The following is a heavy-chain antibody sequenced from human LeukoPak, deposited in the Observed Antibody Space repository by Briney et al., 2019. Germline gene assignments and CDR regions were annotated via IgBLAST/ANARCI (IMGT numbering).Heavy chain of an antibody. D-gene: IGHD6-19*01. J-gene: IGHJ5*02. CDR3: AREAWLVLTPSNWFDP. Sequence: SQTLSLTCTVSGGSISSGGYYRSWIRQPPGKGLEWIGYIYHSGSTYYNPSLKSRVTISVDTSKNQFSLKLSSVTAADTAVYYCAREAWLVLTPSNWFDPWGQGTLVTVSS. CDR2: IYHSGST. V-gene: IGHV4-30-2*01. CDR1: GGSISSGGYY.